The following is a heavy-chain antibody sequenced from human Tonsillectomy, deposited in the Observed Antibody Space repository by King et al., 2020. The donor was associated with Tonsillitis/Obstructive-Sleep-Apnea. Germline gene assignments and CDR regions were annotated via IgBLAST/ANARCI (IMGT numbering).Heavy chain of an antibody. V-gene: IGHV3-73*01. CDR2: IRSKVNSYAT. Sequence: VQLVESGGGLVQPGGSLKLSCAASGFTFSGSAIHWVRQASGKGLEWVGRIRSKVNSYATAYAASVKGRFTISRDDSKNMAYLQMNSLKTEDTAVYYCTRPTVSVDYWGQGTLVTVSS. CDR1: GFTFSGSA. D-gene: IGHD5/OR15-5a*01. CDR3: TRPTVSVDY. J-gene: IGHJ4*02.